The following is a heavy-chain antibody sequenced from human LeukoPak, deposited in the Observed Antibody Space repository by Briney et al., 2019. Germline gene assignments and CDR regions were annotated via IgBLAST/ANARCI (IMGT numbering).Heavy chain of an antibody. V-gene: IGHV4-31*03. CDR2: IYYSGST. CDR3: ARVTYNYGDY. D-gene: IGHD1-1*01. J-gene: IGHJ4*02. CDR1: GGSISSGGYY. Sequence: SQTLSLTCTVSGGSISSGGYYWSWIRQHPGKGLEWIGSIYYSGSTYYNPSLKSRVTISVDTSKNQFSLKLSSVTAADTAVYYCARVTYNYGDYWGQGTLVTVSS.